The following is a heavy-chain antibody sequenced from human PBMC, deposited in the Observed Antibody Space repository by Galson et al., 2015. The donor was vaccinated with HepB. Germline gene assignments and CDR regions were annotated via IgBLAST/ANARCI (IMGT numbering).Heavy chain of an antibody. CDR2: ISYDGSNK. CDR3: TTGSAAGRDY. CDR1: GRTFSNHP. J-gene: IGHJ4*02. V-gene: IGHV3-30*14. Sequence: SLRLSCAASGRTFSNHPMHWVRQAPGKGLEWVALISYDGSNKYCADSVKGRFTISRDNSKKTLYLQMSGLRADDTAVYFCTTGSAAGRDYWGQGTLVIVSS. D-gene: IGHD1-14*01.